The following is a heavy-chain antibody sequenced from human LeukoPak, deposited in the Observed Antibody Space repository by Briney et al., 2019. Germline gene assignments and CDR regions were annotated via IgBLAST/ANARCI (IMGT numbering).Heavy chain of an antibody. D-gene: IGHD1-1*01. J-gene: IGHJ4*02. CDR3: ARSRFPNWTFDY. Sequence: GASVKVSCKASGYTFTGFYMHWVRQAPGQGLEWMGWINPNSGGTNYAQKFQGRVTMTRDTSISTAYMELSRLRSDDTAVYYCARSRFPNWTFDYWGQGTLVTVSS. V-gene: IGHV1-2*02. CDR1: GYTFTGFY. CDR2: INPNSGGT.